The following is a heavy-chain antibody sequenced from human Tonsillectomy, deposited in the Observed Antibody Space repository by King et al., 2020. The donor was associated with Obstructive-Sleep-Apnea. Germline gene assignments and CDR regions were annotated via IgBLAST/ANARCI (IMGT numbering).Heavy chain of an antibody. CDR2: VYYSGRT. J-gene: IGHJ5*02. D-gene: IGHD3-22*01. CDR1: GGYITSGDYY. CDR3: ARGNYYDSSGYYHRGEWFAP. V-gene: IGHV4-30-4*01. Sequence: VQLQESGPGLVKPSQTLSLTCTVSGGYITSGDYYWSWIRQPPGKGLEWIGYVYYSGRTYSNPSLKSRVTISVDTSKTQFSLKLSSVTAADTAVSYCARGNYYDSSGYYHRGEWFAPWGQGTLVTVSS.